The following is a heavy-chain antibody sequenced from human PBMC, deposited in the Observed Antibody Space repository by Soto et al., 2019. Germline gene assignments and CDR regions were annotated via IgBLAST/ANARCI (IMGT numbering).Heavy chain of an antibody. V-gene: IGHV1-69*02. Sequence: QVQLVQSGAEVKKPGSSVKVSCKASGGTFSSYTISWVRQAPGQGLEWMGRIIPILAIAHYAQKFQGRVTITAHKSTSTAYMELSSLRSEDTAVYYCARLPGFLEDEDYDDFDIWGQGTMVTVSS. D-gene: IGHD3-3*01. CDR2: IIPILAIA. J-gene: IGHJ3*02. CDR3: ARLPGFLEDEDYDDFDI. CDR1: GGTFSSYT.